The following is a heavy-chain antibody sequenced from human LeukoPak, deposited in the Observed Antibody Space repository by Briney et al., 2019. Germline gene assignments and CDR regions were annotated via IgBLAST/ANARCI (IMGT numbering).Heavy chain of an antibody. V-gene: IGHV3-30*02. D-gene: IGHD3-10*01. J-gene: IGHJ4*02. CDR2: IRYDGSNK. CDR3: AKDPIRYYGSGSYYDY. CDR1: GFTFSSYG. Sequence: PGGSLRLSCAASGFTFSSYGMHWVRQAPGKGLEWVAFIRYDGSNKYYADSVKGRFTISRDNSKNTLYLQMNSLRAEDTAVYYCAKDPIRYYGSGSYYDYWGQGTLVTVSS.